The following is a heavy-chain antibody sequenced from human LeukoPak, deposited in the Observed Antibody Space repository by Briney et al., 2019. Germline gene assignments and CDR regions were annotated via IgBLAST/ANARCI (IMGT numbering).Heavy chain of an antibody. CDR1: GYSFTSYW. CDR2: IYPGDSDT. D-gene: IGHD5-18*01. Sequence: GESLKTSCKGSGYSFTSYWIGWVRQMPGKGLELMGIIYPGDSDTRYSPSFQGQVTISADKSISTAYLQWSSLKASDTAMYYCARHNKGYSYGYASGYYYYYMDVWGKGTTVTVSS. J-gene: IGHJ6*03. V-gene: IGHV5-51*01. CDR3: ARHNKGYSYGYASGYYYYYMDV.